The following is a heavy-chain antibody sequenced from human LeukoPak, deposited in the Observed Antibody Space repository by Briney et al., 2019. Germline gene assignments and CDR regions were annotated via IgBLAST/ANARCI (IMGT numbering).Heavy chain of an antibody. J-gene: IGHJ4*02. CDR3: ARVGTIFGVVINYFDY. D-gene: IGHD3-3*01. V-gene: IGHV4-39*07. Sequence: SETLSLTCTVSGGSISSSSYYWGWLRQPPGKGLEWIGSIYYSRSTYYNPSLKSRVTISVDTSKNQFSLKLSSVTAADTAVYYCARVGTIFGVVINYFDYWGQGTLVTVSS. CDR2: IYYSRST. CDR1: GGSISSSSYY.